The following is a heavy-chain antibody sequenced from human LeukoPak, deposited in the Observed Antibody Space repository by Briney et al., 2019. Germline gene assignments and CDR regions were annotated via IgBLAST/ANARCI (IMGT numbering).Heavy chain of an antibody. D-gene: IGHD6-6*01. CDR1: GLTFSREW. V-gene: IGHV3-74*01. Sequence: AGGSLRLSCAASGLTFSREWMHWVRQAPRGGLGWVARTNEHVTLTGYADSVKGRFPISRDNAKNTPYLQMNSLRAEDTAVYYCVTFGISWLVSYWGQGTLVTVSS. J-gene: IGHJ4*02. CDR2: TNEHVTLT. CDR3: VTFGISWLVSY.